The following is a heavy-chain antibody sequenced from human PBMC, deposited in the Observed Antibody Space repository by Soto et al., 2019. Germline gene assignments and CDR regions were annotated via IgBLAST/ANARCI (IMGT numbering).Heavy chain of an antibody. J-gene: IGHJ4*02. Sequence: EVQLVESGGGLVQPGGSLKLSCAASGFTFSGSAMHWVRQASGKGLEWVGRIRSKANSYATAYAASVKGRFTISRDDSKNTAYLQMNSLKTEDTAVYSCTRHLHSGSDSHYWGQGTLVTVSS. CDR2: IRSKANSYAT. D-gene: IGHD2-21*02. CDR3: TRHLHSGSDSHY. CDR1: GFTFSGSA. V-gene: IGHV3-73*02.